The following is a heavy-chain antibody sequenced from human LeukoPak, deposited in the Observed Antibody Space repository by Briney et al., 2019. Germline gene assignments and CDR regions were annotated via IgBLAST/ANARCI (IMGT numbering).Heavy chain of an antibody. Sequence: PSETLSLTCTVSGDSIGSGTYYWSWIRQHPGKGLEWIGYIYYGGSAYYNPSLKSRVSISVDTSKNQFSLKLSSVTAADTAVYYCARDLGDGYLANDYWGQGTLVTVSS. CDR1: GDSIGSGTYY. D-gene: IGHD5-24*01. J-gene: IGHJ4*02. CDR3: ARDLGDGYLANDY. CDR2: IYYGGSA. V-gene: IGHV4-31*03.